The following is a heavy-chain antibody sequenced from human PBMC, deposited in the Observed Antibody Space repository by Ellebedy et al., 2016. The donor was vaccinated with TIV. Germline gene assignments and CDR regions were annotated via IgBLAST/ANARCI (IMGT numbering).Heavy chain of an antibody. CDR1: AFTFSDYS. Sequence: GESLKISCTASAFTFSDYSMNWVRQAPGKGLEWVSSISGSSSHIYYADSVRGRFTISRDNAKNSLYLQLNSLRAEDTAVYYCARDRGYSSGWHPQPLDYWGQGTLVTVSS. CDR3: ARDRGYSSGWHPQPLDY. J-gene: IGHJ4*02. D-gene: IGHD6-19*01. CDR2: ISGSSSHI. V-gene: IGHV3-21*01.